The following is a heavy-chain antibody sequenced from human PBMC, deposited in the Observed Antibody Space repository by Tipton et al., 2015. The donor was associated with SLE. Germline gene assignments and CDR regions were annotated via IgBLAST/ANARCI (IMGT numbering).Heavy chain of an antibody. D-gene: IGHD3-3*01. CDR1: GFIFSDYA. Sequence: SLRLSCAASGFIFSDYAMHWVRQAPGKGLEWVAFISYDGSREFYADSLKGRFTISRDNSKHTLYLQMNSLRAEDTAVYYCAKRFWSGFIDYWGQGTLVTISS. V-gene: IGHV3-30*04. CDR3: AKRFWSGFIDY. J-gene: IGHJ4*02. CDR2: ISYDGSRE.